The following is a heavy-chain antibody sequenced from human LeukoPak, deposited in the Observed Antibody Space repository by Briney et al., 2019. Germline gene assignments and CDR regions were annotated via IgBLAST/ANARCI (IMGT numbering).Heavy chain of an antibody. CDR1: GFTFGDYA. D-gene: IGHD3-3*01. V-gene: IGHV3-49*04. Sequence: GGSLRLSCTASGFTFGDYAMSWVRQAPGKGLEWVGFIRSKAYGGTTEYAASVKGRFTISRDDSKSIAYLQMNSLKTEDTAVYYCTRAVSDYDFWSGPITTHFDYWGQGTLVTVSS. CDR3: TRAVSDYDFWSGPITTHFDY. CDR2: IRSKAYGGTT. J-gene: IGHJ4*02.